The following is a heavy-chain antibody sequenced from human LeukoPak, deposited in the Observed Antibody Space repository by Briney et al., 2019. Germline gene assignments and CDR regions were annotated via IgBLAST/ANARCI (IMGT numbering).Heavy chain of an antibody. CDR3: AKATGPDYFDY. V-gene: IGHV3-9*01. CDR2: ISWNSGSI. J-gene: IGHJ4*02. Sequence: PGGSRRLSCEASEFTFDVYAMHWVRQAQGKGLEWVSGISWNSGSIGYADSVKGRFTISRDNAKNSLYLQMNSLRAEDTALYYCAKATGPDYFDYWGQGTLVTVSS. D-gene: IGHD7-27*01. CDR1: EFTFDVYA.